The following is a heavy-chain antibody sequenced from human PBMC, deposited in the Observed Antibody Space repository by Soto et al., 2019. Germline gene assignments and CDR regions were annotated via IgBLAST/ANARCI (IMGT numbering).Heavy chain of an antibody. CDR3: SRSLSRVGDWFDP. Sequence: QVQLVQSGAEVKKPGSSVKVSCKASGGTFSSYAISWVRQAPGQGLEWMGGIIPIFGTANYAQKFQGRVTINADETTSTAYMEMSSLRYEDTAVYYCSRSLSRVGDWFDPWGQGTLVTVSS. CDR1: GGTFSSYA. CDR2: IIPIFGTA. D-gene: IGHD2-2*01. J-gene: IGHJ5*02. V-gene: IGHV1-69*01.